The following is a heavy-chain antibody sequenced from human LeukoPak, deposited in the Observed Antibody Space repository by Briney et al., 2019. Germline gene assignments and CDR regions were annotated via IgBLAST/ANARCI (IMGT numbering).Heavy chain of an antibody. Sequence: GSLRLSCAASGFTFRNAWMSWVRQAPGKGLEWVGRIKSKTDGETTDYAAPVKGRFTISRDDSKNTLYLQMSSLKTEDTAVYYCTTQGSGYDYYFDYWGRGTLVTVSS. J-gene: IGHJ4*02. CDR2: IKSKTDGETT. V-gene: IGHV3-15*01. CDR3: TTQGSGYDYYFDY. D-gene: IGHD3-22*01. CDR1: GFTFRNAW.